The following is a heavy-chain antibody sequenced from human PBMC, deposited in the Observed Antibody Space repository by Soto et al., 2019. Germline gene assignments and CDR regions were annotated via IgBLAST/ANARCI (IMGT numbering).Heavy chain of an antibody. J-gene: IGHJ4*02. Sequence: QVQLVQSGAEVKKPGSSVKVSCKASGGTFSSYAISWVRQAPGQGLEWMGGIIPIFGTANYAQKFQGRVTITADESTSTAYMELSSLRSEDTAVYYCVRHPVSGGDHDYFDYWGQGTLVTVSS. CDR2: IIPIFGTA. CDR3: VRHPVSGGDHDYFDY. CDR1: GGTFSSYA. D-gene: IGHD2-21*02. V-gene: IGHV1-69*12.